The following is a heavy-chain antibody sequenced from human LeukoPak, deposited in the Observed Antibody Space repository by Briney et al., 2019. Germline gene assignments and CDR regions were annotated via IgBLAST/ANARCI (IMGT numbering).Heavy chain of an antibody. D-gene: IGHD3-22*01. CDR2: INHSGST. V-gene: IGHV4-34*01. Sequence: SETLSLTCAVYGGSFSGYYWSWIRQPPGKGLEWIGEINHSGSTNYNPSLKSRVTISVDTSENQFSLKLSSVTAADTAVYYCARPSANYYDSSGYYRRGPTQYFQHWGQGTLVTVSS. J-gene: IGHJ1*01. CDR3: ARPSANYYDSSGYYRRGPTQYFQH. CDR1: GGSFSGYY.